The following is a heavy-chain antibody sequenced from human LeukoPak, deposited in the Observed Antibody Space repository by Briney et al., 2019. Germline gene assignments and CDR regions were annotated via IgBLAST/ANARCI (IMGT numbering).Heavy chain of an antibody. D-gene: IGHD3-10*01. Sequence: GSSVKVSCKASGGTFSSYAISWVRQAPGQGLEWMGWINPNSGGTNYAQKFQGRVTMTRDTSISTAYMELSRLRSDDTAVYYCARGIEFWFDPWGQGTLVTVSS. J-gene: IGHJ5*02. CDR1: GGTFSSYA. CDR3: ARGIEFWFDP. CDR2: INPNSGGT. V-gene: IGHV1-2*02.